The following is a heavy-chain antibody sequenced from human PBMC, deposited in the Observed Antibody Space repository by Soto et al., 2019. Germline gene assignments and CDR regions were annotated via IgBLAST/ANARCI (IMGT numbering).Heavy chain of an antibody. CDR3: ARGNYDILTSYQGLDY. V-gene: IGHV3-21*01. CDR2: ISSSSSYT. CDR1: GFTFSSHS. D-gene: IGHD3-9*01. Sequence: ESGGGLVKPGGSLRLSCAASGFTFSSHSMNWVRQAPGKGLEWVSSISSSSSYTYYADSVKGRFTISRDNAKNSLYLQMNSLRAEDTAVYYCARGNYDILTSYQGLDYWGQGTLVTVSS. J-gene: IGHJ4*02.